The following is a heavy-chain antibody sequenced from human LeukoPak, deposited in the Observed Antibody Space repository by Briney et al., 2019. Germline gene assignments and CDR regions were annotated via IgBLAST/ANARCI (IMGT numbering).Heavy chain of an antibody. J-gene: IGHJ5*02. Sequence: GGSLTLSCAASGFTFSSYAMSWVRQAPGKGLAWVSAISSSGGSTYYADSVKGRFTIPRDNSKNTLYLQMNSLRAEDTAVYYCVKDASSSWYTRWFDPWGQGTLVTVSS. CDR3: VKDASSSWYTRWFDP. CDR2: ISSSGGST. D-gene: IGHD6-13*01. CDR1: GFTFSSYA. V-gene: IGHV3-23*01.